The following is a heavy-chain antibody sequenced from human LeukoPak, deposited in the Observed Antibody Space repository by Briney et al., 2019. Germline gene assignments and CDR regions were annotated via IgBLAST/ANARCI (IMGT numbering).Heavy chain of an antibody. D-gene: IGHD3-3*01. V-gene: IGHV4-39*01. J-gene: IGHJ5*02. CDR1: GGSISSSSDY. CDR3: AGHLVADNADITIFGLVLLSWFDP. CDR2: IDYSGSS. Sequence: PSETLSLTCTVSGGSISSSSDYWGWIRQPPGKGLEWIGSIDYSGSSSYNPSLKSRVTISVDTSKNQFSLRLSSVTAADTAVYYCAGHLVADNADITIFGLVLLSWFDPWGQGTLATVSS.